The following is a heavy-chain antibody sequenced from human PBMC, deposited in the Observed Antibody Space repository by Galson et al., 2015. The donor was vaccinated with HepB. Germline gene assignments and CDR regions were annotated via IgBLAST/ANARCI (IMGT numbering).Heavy chain of an antibody. CDR3: ARDLDQIAVAGSGRDY. CDR2: ISYDGSNK. V-gene: IGHV3-30*04. D-gene: IGHD6-19*01. Sequence: SLRLSCAASGFTFSSYAMHWVRQAPGKGLEWVAVISYDGSNKYYADSVKGRFTISRDNSKNTLYLQMNSLRAEDTAVYYCARDLDQIAVAGSGRDYWGQGTLVTVSS. J-gene: IGHJ4*02. CDR1: GFTFSSYA.